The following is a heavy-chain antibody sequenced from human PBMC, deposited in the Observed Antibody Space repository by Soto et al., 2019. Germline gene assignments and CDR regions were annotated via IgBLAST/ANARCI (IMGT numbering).Heavy chain of an antibody. D-gene: IGHD6-13*01. CDR2: IYSGGRN. J-gene: IGHJ4*02. Sequence: PSETVSLTCTVSGGSISRFYGSWIRQPAGNGLEWIGRIYSGGRNNYNPSLKSRVTISVDTSKNQFSMRLSSVTAVDTGMYYCARGSSRWDYWGQGTLVTLSS. CDR1: GGSISRFY. V-gene: IGHV4-4*07. CDR3: ARGSSRWDY.